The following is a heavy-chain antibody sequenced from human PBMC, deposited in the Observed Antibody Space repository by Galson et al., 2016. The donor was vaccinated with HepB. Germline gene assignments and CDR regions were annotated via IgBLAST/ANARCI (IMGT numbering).Heavy chain of an antibody. CDR1: GFMFRGFW. D-gene: IGHD6-13*01. CDR2: VSQDGITT. V-gene: IGHV3-74*03. J-gene: IGHJ4*02. CDR3: ATRSSWGPLAY. Sequence: SLRLSCAVSGFMFRGFWIHWVRQVPGKAPVWVSRVSQDGITTAYADSVKGRFSISRDDAKQTVYLQMNSLRAEDTSMYYCATRSSWGPLAYWGQGTLVTVSS.